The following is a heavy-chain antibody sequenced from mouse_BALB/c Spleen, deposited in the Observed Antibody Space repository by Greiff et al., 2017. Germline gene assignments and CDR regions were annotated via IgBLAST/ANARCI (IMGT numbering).Heavy chain of an antibody. CDR3: ARRGLGYAMDY. D-gene: IGHD3-3*01. Sequence: EVQLQQSGPGLVKPSQSLSLTCSVTGYSITSGYYWNWIRQFPGNKLEWMGYISYDGSNNYNPSLKNRISITRDTSKNQFFLKLNSVTTEDTATYYCARRGLGYAMDYWGQGTSVTVSS. CDR2: ISYDGSN. J-gene: IGHJ4*01. V-gene: IGHV3-6*02. CDR1: GYSITSGYY.